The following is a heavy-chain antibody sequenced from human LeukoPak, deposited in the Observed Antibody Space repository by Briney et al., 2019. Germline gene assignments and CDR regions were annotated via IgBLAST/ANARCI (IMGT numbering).Heavy chain of an antibody. Sequence: GGSLRLSCAASGFTVSSNYMSWVRQAPGKGLEWVSVIYSGGSTYYADSVKGRFTISRDNSKNTLYLQMNSLRAEDTAVYYCAIAGRYDFWSGYSLPGYFDYWGQGTLVTVSS. D-gene: IGHD3-3*01. CDR3: AIAGRYDFWSGYSLPGYFDY. CDR1: GFTVSSNY. CDR2: IYSGGST. V-gene: IGHV3-53*01. J-gene: IGHJ4*02.